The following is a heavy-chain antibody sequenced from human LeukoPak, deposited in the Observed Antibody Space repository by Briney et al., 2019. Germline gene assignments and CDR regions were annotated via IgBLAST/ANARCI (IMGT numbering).Heavy chain of an antibody. D-gene: IGHD2-8*02. J-gene: IGHJ4*01. V-gene: IGHV4-59*08. CDR3: ARHDEECPGEYCFLLSFDY. CDR1: GGSINNFY. CDR2: VHSSGRT. Sequence: SETLSLTCTVSGGSINNFYWSWIQHSPGKGLEWIGYVHSSGRTGYNHSLRSRVSMSADTSKSQLSLRLTSVTAADTAVYFCARHDEECPGEYCFLLSFDYWGPGSLVTVSS.